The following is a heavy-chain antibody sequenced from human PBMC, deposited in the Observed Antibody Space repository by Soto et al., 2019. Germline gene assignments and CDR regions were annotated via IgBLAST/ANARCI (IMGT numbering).Heavy chain of an antibody. CDR1: GGSFSGYY. CDR2: INHSGST. CDR3: ARGKNPPLRYFDWHPSY. J-gene: IGHJ4*02. D-gene: IGHD3-9*01. Sequence: PSETLSLTCAVYGGSFSGYYWSWIRQPPGKGLEWIGEINHSGSTNYNPSLKSRVTISVDTSKNQFSLKLSSVTAADTAVYYCARGKNPPLRYFDWHPSYWGQGTLVTVSS. V-gene: IGHV4-34*01.